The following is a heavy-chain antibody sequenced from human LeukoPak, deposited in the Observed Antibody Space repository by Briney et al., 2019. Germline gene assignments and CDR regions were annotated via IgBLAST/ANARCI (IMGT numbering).Heavy chain of an antibody. V-gene: IGHV3-66*01. J-gene: IGHJ3*02. D-gene: IGHD5-18*01. CDR3: ARRERLGYSYGRGTLDI. Sequence: GGSLRLSCVASGILVSTNYMSWVRQAPGKGLEWVSFIDSTGSTYYADSVKGRFTISIDNSRNTLYLQMNSLRVEDTAVYYCARRERLGYSYGRGTLDIWGQGTMVTVSS. CDR2: IDSTGST. CDR1: GILVSTNY.